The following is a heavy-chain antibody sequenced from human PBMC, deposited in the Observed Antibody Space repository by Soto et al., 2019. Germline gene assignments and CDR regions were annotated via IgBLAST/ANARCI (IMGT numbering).Heavy chain of an antibody. D-gene: IGHD2-21*01. CDR1: GGSISSGGYS. J-gene: IGHJ4*02. V-gene: IGHV4-30-2*01. CDR3: ARGNVVAIDY. CDR2: IYHSGST. Sequence: SETLSLTCGVSGGSISSGGYSWSWIRQPPGKGLEWIGYIYHSGSTYYNPSLKSRVTISVDRSKNQFSLKLSSVTAADTAVYYCARGNVVAIDYWGQGTLVTSPQ.